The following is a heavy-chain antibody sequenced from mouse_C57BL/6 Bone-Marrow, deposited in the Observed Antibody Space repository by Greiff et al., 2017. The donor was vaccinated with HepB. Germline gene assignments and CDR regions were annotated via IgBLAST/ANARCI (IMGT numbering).Heavy chain of an antibody. D-gene: IGHD2-5*01. Sequence: VQLQQSGAELARPGASVKLSCKASGYIFTSYGISWVKQRTGQGLEWIGEIYPRSGNTYYNEKFKGKATLTADKSSSTAYMELRSLTSEDSAVYFCARSGYYSNFYAMDYWGQGTSATVSS. V-gene: IGHV1-81*01. CDR2: IYPRSGNT. CDR3: ARSGYYSNFYAMDY. J-gene: IGHJ4*01. CDR1: GYIFTSYG.